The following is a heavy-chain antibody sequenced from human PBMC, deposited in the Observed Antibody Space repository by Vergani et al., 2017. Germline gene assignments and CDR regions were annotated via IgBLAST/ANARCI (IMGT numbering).Heavy chain of an antibody. D-gene: IGHD6-19*01. J-gene: IGHJ5*02. CDR2: IHYSENT. V-gene: IGHV4-61*10. Sequence: QVQLQESGPGLVKPSQTLSLTCTVSGDSVTSDPYYWTWIRQPAGKGLEWIGSIHYSENTNYNPSLKTRVTISVDTSKNQFSLTLTSVTAADTAVYYCASDTHSGQRADRWGQGILVTVTS. CDR1: GDSVTSDPYY. CDR3: ASDTHSGQRADR.